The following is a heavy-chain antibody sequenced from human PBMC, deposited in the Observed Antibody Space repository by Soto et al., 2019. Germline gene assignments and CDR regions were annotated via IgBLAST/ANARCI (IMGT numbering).Heavy chain of an antibody. J-gene: IGHJ4*02. V-gene: IGHV4-34*01. CDR1: GGSFSGYY. D-gene: IGHD4-17*01. CDR2: INHSGST. Sequence: SETLSLTCAVYGGSFSGYYWSWIRQPPGKGLEWIREINHSGSTNYNPSLKSRVTISVDTSKNQFSLKLSSVTAADTAVYYCASSMTTVTKNDYWGQGTLVTVSS. CDR3: ASSMTTVTKNDY.